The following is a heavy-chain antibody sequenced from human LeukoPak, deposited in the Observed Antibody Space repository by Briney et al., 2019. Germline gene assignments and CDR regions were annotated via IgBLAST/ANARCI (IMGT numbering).Heavy chain of an antibody. CDR2: MNPNSGNT. CDR3: ARPRRGYAILDY. V-gene: IGHV1-8*01. J-gene: IGHJ4*02. CDR1: GYTFTSYD. D-gene: IGHD2-8*01. Sequence: ASVKVSGKASGYTFTSYDINWVRQATGQGLEWMGWMNPNSGNTGYAQKFQGRVTMTRNTSISTAYMELSSLRSEDTAVYYCARPRRGYAILDYWGQGTLVTVSS.